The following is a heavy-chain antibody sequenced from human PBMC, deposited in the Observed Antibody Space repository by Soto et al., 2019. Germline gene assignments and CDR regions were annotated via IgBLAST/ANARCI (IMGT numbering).Heavy chain of an antibody. CDR1: GGLFSSYA. CDR3: ARGDRPYVWVKEF. V-gene: IGHV1-69*01. Sequence: QEQLVQSGAEVRRPGSSVKVSCKDPGGLFSSYAISWVRQAPGQGLEWMGGIIPVFGTPYYAQKFQGRVTITADESTNTAYMELSSLRAEDKAMYYCARGDRPYVWVKEFWGQGSLVTVSS. J-gene: IGHJ4*02. D-gene: IGHD3-16*01. CDR2: IIPVFGTP.